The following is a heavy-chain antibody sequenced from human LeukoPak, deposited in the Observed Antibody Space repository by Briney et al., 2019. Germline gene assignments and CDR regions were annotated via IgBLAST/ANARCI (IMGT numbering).Heavy chain of an antibody. CDR2: ISGSGGST. CDR3: AKGGWFGELLYGGLYQALGAFDY. CDR1: GFTFSSYA. Sequence: PGGSLRLSCAASGFTFSSYAMSWVRQPPGKGLEWVSAISGSGGSTYYADSVKGRFTISRDNSKNTLYLQMNSLRAEDTAVYYCAKGGWFGELLYGGLYQALGAFDYWGQGTLVTVSS. V-gene: IGHV3-23*01. J-gene: IGHJ4*02. D-gene: IGHD3-10*01.